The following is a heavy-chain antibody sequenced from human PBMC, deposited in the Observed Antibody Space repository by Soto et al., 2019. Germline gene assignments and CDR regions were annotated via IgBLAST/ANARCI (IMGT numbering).Heavy chain of an antibody. CDR2: INAGNGNT. CDR1: GYTFSSYA. CDR3: ARDLGWLQFDY. Sequence: QVQLVQHGAEEKKPGASVKVSCKASGYTFSSYAMDWVRQAPGQRLEWMGWINAGNGNTKYSQKFQGRVTISRDTSASTAYMELSSLRSEDTAVYYCARDLGWLQFDYWGQGTLVTVSS. D-gene: IGHD5-12*01. J-gene: IGHJ4*02. V-gene: IGHV1-3*05.